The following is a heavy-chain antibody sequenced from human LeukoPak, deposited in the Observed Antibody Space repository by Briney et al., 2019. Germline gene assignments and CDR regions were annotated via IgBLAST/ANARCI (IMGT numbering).Heavy chain of an antibody. V-gene: IGHV4-34*01. D-gene: IGHD3-3*02. J-gene: IGHJ3*02. Sequence: PSENLSLTCAVYGGSFSGYYWSWIRQPPGKGLEWIGEINHSGSTNYNPSLKSRVTISVDTSKNQFSLKLSSVTAADTAVYYSAIPRLAAAFDIWGQGTMLTVSS. CDR2: INHSGST. CDR1: GGSFSGYY. CDR3: AIPRLAAAFDI.